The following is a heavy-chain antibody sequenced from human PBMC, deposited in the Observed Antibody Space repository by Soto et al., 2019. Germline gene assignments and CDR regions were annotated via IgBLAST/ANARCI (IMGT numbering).Heavy chain of an antibody. Sequence: GGSLRLSCAASGFTFSSYAMSWVRQAPGKGLEWVSAISGSGGSTYYADSVKGRFTISRDNSKNTLYLQMNSLRAEDTAVYYCANYCSSTSCYVYGMDVWGQGTTVTVS. CDR1: GFTFSSYA. CDR2: ISGSGGST. J-gene: IGHJ6*02. V-gene: IGHV3-23*01. D-gene: IGHD2-2*01. CDR3: ANYCSSTSCYVYGMDV.